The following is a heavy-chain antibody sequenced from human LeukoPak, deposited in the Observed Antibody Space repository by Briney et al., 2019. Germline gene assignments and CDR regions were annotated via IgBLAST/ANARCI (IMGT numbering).Heavy chain of an antibody. J-gene: IGHJ4*02. D-gene: IGHD2/OR15-2a*01. CDR2: IRYHGSDK. V-gene: IGHV3-30*02. CDR1: GFTFSGSG. Sequence: GGSLRLSCAASGFTFSGSGMHWVRQAPGKGLEWVAFIRYHGSDKFYADSVKGRFTISRDNAKNTLYLQMNSLRAEDTAVYYCAKDEYTGPLGYWGQGTLVTVSS. CDR3: AKDEYTGPLGY.